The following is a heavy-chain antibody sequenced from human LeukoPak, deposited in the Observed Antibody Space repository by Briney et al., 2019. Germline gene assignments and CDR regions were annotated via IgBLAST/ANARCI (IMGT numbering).Heavy chain of an antibody. CDR2: IYYSGST. CDR1: GGSITSYY. J-gene: IGHJ6*03. CDR3: ARTTEGGYTYGYFYYYYMDV. Sequence: PSETLSLTCTVSGGSITSYYWAWIRQPPGKGLEWIGSIYYSGSTNYNPSLKSRVTISVDTSKNQFSLKLSSVTAADTAVYYCARTTEGGYTYGYFYYYYMDVWGKGTTVTISS. D-gene: IGHD5-18*01. V-gene: IGHV4-59*01.